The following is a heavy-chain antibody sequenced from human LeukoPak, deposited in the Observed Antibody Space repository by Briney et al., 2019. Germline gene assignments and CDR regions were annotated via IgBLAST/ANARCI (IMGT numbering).Heavy chain of an antibody. J-gene: IGHJ5*02. CDR2: INHSGST. Sequence: SETLSLTCAVYGGSFSGYYWSWIRQPPGKGLEWIGEINHSGSTNYNPSLKSRVTISVDTSKNQFSLKLSSVTAADTAVYYCARLGGSSSWFSGWFDPWGQGTLVTVSS. V-gene: IGHV4-34*01. D-gene: IGHD6-13*01. CDR3: ARLGGSSSWFSGWFDP. CDR1: GGSFSGYY.